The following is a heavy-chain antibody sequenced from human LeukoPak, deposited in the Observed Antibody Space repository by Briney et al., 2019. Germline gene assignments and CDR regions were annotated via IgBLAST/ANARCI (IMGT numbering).Heavy chain of an antibody. Sequence: PGGSLRLSCAASGFTFSDYYMSWIRQPPGKGLEWIGSIYYSGSTYYNPSLKSRVTISVDTSKNQFSLKLSSVTAADTAVYYCARDPRYYYDSSGYYFDYWGQGTLVTVSS. CDR2: IYYSGST. CDR1: GFTFSDYY. J-gene: IGHJ4*02. CDR3: ARDPRYYYDSSGYYFDY. D-gene: IGHD3-22*01. V-gene: IGHV4-38-2*02.